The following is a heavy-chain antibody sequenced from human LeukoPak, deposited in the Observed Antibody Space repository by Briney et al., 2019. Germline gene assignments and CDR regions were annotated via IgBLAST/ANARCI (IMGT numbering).Heavy chain of an antibody. Sequence: GGSLRLSCAASGFTFSSYGMHWVRQAPGKGLEWVAVIWYDGSNKYYADSVKGRFTISRDNSKNTLYLQMNSLRAEDTAIYYCSKDRTTSGGAEGYWGQGTLVTVSA. CDR1: GFTFSSYG. CDR2: IWYDGSNK. J-gene: IGHJ4*02. CDR3: SKDRTTSGGAEGY. D-gene: IGHD3-10*01. V-gene: IGHV3-33*06.